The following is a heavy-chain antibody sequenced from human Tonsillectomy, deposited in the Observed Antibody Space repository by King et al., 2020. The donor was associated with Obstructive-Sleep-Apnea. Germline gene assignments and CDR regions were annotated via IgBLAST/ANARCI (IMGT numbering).Heavy chain of an antibody. J-gene: IGHJ3*02. D-gene: IGHD2-15*01. CDR3: ARVGRPAPAFDI. CDR1: GFTFRIYW. V-gene: IGHV3-7*01. Sequence: DVQLVESGGGLVQPGGSLRLSCAASGFTFRIYWMSWVRQAPGKGREWVANIKQDGSEKYYVDSVKGRFTISRDNAKNSLYLQMNSLSAEDTAVYYCARVGRPAPAFDIWGQGTMVTVSS. CDR2: IKQDGSEK.